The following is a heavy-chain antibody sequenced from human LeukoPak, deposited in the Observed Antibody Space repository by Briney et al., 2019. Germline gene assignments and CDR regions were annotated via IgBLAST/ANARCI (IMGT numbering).Heavy chain of an antibody. CDR3: ASAIIIGGTYVDY. D-gene: IGHD2-15*01. CDR1: GGSFSGYY. Sequence: SETLSLTCAVYGGSFSGYYWSWIRQPPGKGLEWIGEVNHSGSTKYNPSLKSRVTISVDTSKNQFSLKLTSVAAADTAMYYCASAIIIGGTYVDYWGQGTLVTVSS. CDR2: VNHSGST. J-gene: IGHJ4*02. V-gene: IGHV4-34*01.